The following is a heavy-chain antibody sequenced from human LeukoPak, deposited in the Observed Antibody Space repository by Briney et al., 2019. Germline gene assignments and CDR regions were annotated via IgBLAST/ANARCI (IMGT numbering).Heavy chain of an antibody. Sequence: PXXSLGLSCAASGITFSSYAMSWVRQAPGKGLEWVSAISGSGGSTYYADSVKGRFTISRDNSKNTLYLQMNSLRAEDTAVYCCAKSIAPFDYWGQGTLVTVSS. CDR2: ISGSGGST. D-gene: IGHD3-16*02. V-gene: IGHV3-23*01. CDR3: AKSIAPFDY. J-gene: IGHJ4*02. CDR1: GITFSSYA.